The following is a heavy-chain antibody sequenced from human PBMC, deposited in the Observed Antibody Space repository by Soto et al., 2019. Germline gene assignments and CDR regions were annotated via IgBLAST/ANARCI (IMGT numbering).Heavy chain of an antibody. D-gene: IGHD3-3*01. CDR3: ARQDIIYDFWSGYYTGIWFDP. CDR1: GGSISSSSYY. J-gene: IGHJ5*02. Sequence: PSETLSLTCTVSGGSISSSSYYWGWIRQPPGKGLEWIGSIYYSGSTYYNPSLKSRVTISVDTSKNQFSLKLSAVTAADTAVYYCARQDIIYDFWSGYYTGIWFDPWGQGTLVTVYS. V-gene: IGHV4-39*01. CDR2: IYYSGST.